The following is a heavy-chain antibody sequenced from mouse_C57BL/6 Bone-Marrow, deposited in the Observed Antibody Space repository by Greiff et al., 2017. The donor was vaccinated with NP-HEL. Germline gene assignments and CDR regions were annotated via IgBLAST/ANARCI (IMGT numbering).Heavy chain of an antibody. CDR3: AKALITTVVADFDY. J-gene: IGHJ2*01. Sequence: QVQLQQPGAELVKPGASVKLSCKASGYTFTSYWMQWVKQRPGQGLEWIGEIDPSDSDTNYNQKFKGKATLTVDTSSSTAYMQLSSLTSEDSAVYYCAKALITTVVADFDYWGQGTTLTVSS. V-gene: IGHV1-50*01. D-gene: IGHD1-1*01. CDR2: IDPSDSDT. CDR1: GYTFTSYW.